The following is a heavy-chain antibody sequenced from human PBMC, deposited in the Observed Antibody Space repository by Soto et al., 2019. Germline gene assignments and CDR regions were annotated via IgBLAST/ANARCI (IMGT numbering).Heavy chain of an antibody. J-gene: IGHJ4*02. CDR2: INAGNGNT. CDR1: GYTFTSYA. V-gene: IGHV1-3*01. Sequence: ASVKVSCKASGYTFTSYAMHWVRQAPGQRLEWMGWINAGNGNTKYSQKFQGRVTITRDTSASTAYMELSNLRSEDTAVYYCARSLMVRGVIIGDYWGQGTLVTVSS. CDR3: ARSLMVRGVIIGDY. D-gene: IGHD3-10*01.